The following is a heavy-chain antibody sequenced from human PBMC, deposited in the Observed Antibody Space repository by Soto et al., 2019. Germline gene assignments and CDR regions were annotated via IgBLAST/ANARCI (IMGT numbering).Heavy chain of an antibody. CDR2: INHLETT. Sequence: PSETLSLTCTVSGASITFGGYSWSWIRQTPGKGLVWIGYINHLETTFYNPSFESRLTLSIDRAKNQFSLKLHSMSAADRAVYFCARGGGSDSFDYWGQGILVTVSS. V-gene: IGHV4-30-2*01. J-gene: IGHJ4*02. D-gene: IGHD1-26*01. CDR1: GASITFGGYS. CDR3: ARGGGSDSFDY.